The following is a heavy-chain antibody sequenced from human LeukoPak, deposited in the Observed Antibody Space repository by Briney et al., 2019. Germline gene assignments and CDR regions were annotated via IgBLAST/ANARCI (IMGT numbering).Heavy chain of an antibody. CDR2: LNRDGSSI. V-gene: IGHV3-74*01. D-gene: IGHD2-8*01. CDR1: GFIFTNYN. CDR3: ARDINGAFDI. Sequence: PGGSLRLSCAASGFIFTNYNLNWVRQAPGKGLVWVSRLNRDGSSISYADSVKGRFTISRDNAKNTLYLQMNSLRAEDTAVYYCARDINGAFDIWGQGTMVTVSS. J-gene: IGHJ3*02.